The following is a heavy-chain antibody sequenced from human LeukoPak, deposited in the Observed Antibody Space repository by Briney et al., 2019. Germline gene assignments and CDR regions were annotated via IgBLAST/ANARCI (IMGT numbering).Heavy chain of an antibody. CDR1: GGTFSSYA. Sequence: SVKVSCKASGGTFSSYAISWVRQAPGQGLEWMGGIIPIFGTANYAQKFQGRVTITADESTSTAYMELSSLRSEDTAVYYCARDGKYYDFWSGPPLNYYYYMDVWGKGTTVTVSS. J-gene: IGHJ6*03. V-gene: IGHV1-69*13. D-gene: IGHD3-3*01. CDR2: IIPIFGTA. CDR3: ARDGKYYDFWSGPPLNYYYYMDV.